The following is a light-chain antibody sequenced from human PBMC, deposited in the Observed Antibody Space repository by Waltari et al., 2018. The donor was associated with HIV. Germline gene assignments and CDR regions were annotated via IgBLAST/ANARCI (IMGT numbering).Light chain of an antibody. Sequence: QSALTQPASVSGSPGQSITIPCTGTRSDVGGYNYVSWYQQHPGKAPKLMIYDVSNRPSGVSNRFSGSKSGNTASLTISGLRAEDEADYYCSSYTSSSTVVFGGGTKLTVL. V-gene: IGLV2-14*03. J-gene: IGLJ2*01. CDR1: RSDVGGYNY. CDR3: SSYTSSSTVV. CDR2: DVS.